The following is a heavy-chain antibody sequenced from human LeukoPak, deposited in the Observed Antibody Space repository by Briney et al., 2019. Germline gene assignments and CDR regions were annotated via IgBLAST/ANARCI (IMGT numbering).Heavy chain of an antibody. CDR1: GFTVSSNY. CDR2: IYSGGST. J-gene: IGHJ4*02. Sequence: GSLRLSCAASGFTVSSNYMSWVRQAPGKGLEWVSVIYSGGSTYYADSVKGRFTISRDNSKNTLYLQMNSLRAEDTAVYYCARERYSSSWPFDYWGQGTLVTVSS. CDR3: ARERYSSSWPFDY. V-gene: IGHV3-53*01. D-gene: IGHD6-13*01.